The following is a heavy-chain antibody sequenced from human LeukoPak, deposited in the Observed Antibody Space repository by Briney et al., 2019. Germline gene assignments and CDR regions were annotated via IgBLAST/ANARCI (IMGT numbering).Heavy chain of an antibody. D-gene: IGHD6-19*01. CDR1: GFTFSSYA. CDR2: ISGSGGST. V-gene: IGHV3-23*01. CDR3: LTGYSSGWTEDSGY. Sequence: PGGSLRLSCAASGFTFSSYAMSWVRQAPGKGLEWVSAISGSGGSTYYADSVKGRFTISRDNAKNTLYLQMNSLRAEDTAVYYCLTGYSSGWTEDSGYWGQGTLVTVSS. J-gene: IGHJ4*02.